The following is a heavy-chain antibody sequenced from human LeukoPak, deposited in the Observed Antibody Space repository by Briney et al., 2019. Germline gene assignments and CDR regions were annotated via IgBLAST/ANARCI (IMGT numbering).Heavy chain of an antibody. V-gene: IGHV3-9*03. Sequence: SLRLSCAASGFTFDDYAMHWVRQAPGKGLGWVSGISWNCGSIGYADSVKGRFTISRDNAKNSLYLQMNSLRAEDMALYYCAKDMSPEGSSSGAFDIWGQGTMVTVSS. CDR3: AKDMSPEGSSSGAFDI. CDR1: GFTFDDYA. J-gene: IGHJ3*02. D-gene: IGHD6-6*01. CDR2: ISWNCGSI.